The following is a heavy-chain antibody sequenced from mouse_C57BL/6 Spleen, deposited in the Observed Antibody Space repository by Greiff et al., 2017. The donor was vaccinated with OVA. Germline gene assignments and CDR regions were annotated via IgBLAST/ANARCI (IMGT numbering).Heavy chain of an antibody. CDR2: INYDGSST. CDR3: AREVGGLRGFMDD. CDR1: GFTFSDYY. V-gene: IGHV5-16*01. J-gene: IGHJ4*01. D-gene: IGHD1-1*01. Sequence: EVQLVESEGGLVQPGSSMKLSCTASGFTFSDYYMAWVRQVPEKGLEWVANINYDGSSTYYLDSLKSRFIISRDNAKNILYLQMSSLKSEDTATYYCAREVGGLRGFMDDWGQGTSVTVSS.